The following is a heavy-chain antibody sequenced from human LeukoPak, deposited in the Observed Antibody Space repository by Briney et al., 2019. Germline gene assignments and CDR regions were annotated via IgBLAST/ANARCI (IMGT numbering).Heavy chain of an antibody. Sequence: GGSLRLSCAASGFTFGSYAMSWVRQAPGKGLEWVSAISGSGGSTYYADSVKGRFTISRDNSKNTLYLQMNSLRAEDTAVYYCAKASGVRLRFLGGSFDYWGQGTLVTVSS. CDR2: ISGSGGST. J-gene: IGHJ4*02. CDR3: AKASGVRLRFLGGSFDY. CDR1: GFTFGSYA. D-gene: IGHD3-3*01. V-gene: IGHV3-23*01.